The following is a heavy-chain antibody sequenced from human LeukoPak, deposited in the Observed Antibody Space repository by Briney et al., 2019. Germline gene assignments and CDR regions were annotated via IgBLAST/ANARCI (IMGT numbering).Heavy chain of an antibody. CDR1: GFTFSDYY. Sequence: GGSLRLSCAASGFTFSDYYMSWIRQAPGKGLEWVSYISRSGSTIYYADSVKGRFTISRDNAKNSLYLQMNSLRAEDTAVYYCARDLGYCTNGVRHTRFDYWGQGTLVAVSS. D-gene: IGHD2-8*01. CDR3: ARDLGYCTNGVRHTRFDY. CDR2: ISRSGSTI. J-gene: IGHJ4*02. V-gene: IGHV3-11*01.